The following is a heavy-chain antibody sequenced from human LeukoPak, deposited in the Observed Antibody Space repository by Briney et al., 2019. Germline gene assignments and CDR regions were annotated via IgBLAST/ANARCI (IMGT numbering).Heavy chain of an antibody. J-gene: IGHJ4*02. CDR3: AKDLAPFTNAWYAFYY. V-gene: IGHV3-23*01. D-gene: IGHD6-13*01. CDR2: ITGSGGTK. Sequence: GGSLRLSCAASGFSFTSYAMSWVRQAPGKGLEWVSAITGSGGTKYYADSVKGRFTISRDSSKNTLFLQMNSLRAEDTAVYSCAKDLAPFTNAWYAFYYWGRGILVTVSS. CDR1: GFSFTSYA.